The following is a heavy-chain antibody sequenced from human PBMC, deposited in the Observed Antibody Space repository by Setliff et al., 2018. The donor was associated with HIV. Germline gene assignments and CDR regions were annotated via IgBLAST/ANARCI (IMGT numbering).Heavy chain of an antibody. CDR3: ARFGGTYSSNYFDF. V-gene: IGHV4-59*11. D-gene: IGHD1-26*01. J-gene: IGHJ4*02. CDR2: IFYGGST. Sequence: SETLSLTCTVSGGSISGHYWSWIRQPPGKGLEWIGNIFYGGSTNNNPSLKSRVSISVDTSKNQFSLKLRSVTAADTAVYYCARFGGTYSSNYFDFWGQGTLVTVSS. CDR1: GGSISGHY.